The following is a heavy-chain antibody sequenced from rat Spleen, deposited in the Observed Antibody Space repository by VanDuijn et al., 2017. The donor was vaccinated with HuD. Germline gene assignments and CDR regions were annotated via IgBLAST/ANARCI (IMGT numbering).Heavy chain of an antibody. J-gene: IGHJ2*01. Sequence: EVQLVESGGGLVQPGMSLKLSCAASGFTFSDYSMAWVRQAPKKGLEWVATISFDGSSTYYRDSVKGRFTISRDNAKSTLYLQMESLRSEDTATYYCAKLGYNYYFDYWGQGVMVTVSS. D-gene: IGHD1-9*01. V-gene: IGHV5-7*01. CDR2: ISFDGSST. CDR3: AKLGYNYYFDY. CDR1: GFTFSDYS.